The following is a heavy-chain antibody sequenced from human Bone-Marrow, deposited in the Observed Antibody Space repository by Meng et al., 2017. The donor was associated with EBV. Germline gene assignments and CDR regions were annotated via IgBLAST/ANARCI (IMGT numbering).Heavy chain of an antibody. Sequence: QVQLQESGPGLVKPSEXLSLTCIVSDGSTSSSSYYWGWIRQPPGKGLEWIGSIYYSGTTHYNPSLKSRVTISVDTSKNQLSLKVNSVTAADTGVYYCARPGYCGEPSCYHRERPFDYWGQGTLVTVAS. CDR3: ARPGYCGEPSCYHRERPFDY. CDR1: DGSTSSSSYY. D-gene: IGHD2-2*01. V-gene: IGHV4-39*01. CDR2: IYYSGTT. J-gene: IGHJ4*02.